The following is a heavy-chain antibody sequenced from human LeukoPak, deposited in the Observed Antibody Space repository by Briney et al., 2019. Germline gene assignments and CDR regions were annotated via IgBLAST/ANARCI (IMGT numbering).Heavy chain of an antibody. Sequence: PSETLSLTCTVSGGSISSGNYYWSWIRKPAGKGLEWIGRIYTSGSTNYNPSLKSRVTISVDTSKNQFFLRVTSVTAADTAVYYCARYYGSGSKTVRAIDYWGQGTLVIVSS. CDR2: IYTSGST. CDR1: GGSISSGNYY. V-gene: IGHV4-61*02. J-gene: IGHJ4*02. CDR3: ARYYGSGSKTVRAIDY. D-gene: IGHD3-10*01.